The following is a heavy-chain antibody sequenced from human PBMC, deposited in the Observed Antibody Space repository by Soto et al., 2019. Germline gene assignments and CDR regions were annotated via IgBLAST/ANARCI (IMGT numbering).Heavy chain of an antibody. CDR3: ARAFRSGYSTGGWFDP. Sequence: QVQLQESGPGLVKPSQTLSLTCTVSGGSISSGDYYWSWIRQPPGKGLEWIGYIYYSGSTYYNPSLKSRVTISVDTSKNQFSLKLSSVTAADTAVYYCARAFRSGYSTGGWFDPWGQGTLVTVSS. D-gene: IGHD3-22*01. CDR1: GGSISSGDYY. CDR2: IYYSGST. V-gene: IGHV4-30-4*01. J-gene: IGHJ5*02.